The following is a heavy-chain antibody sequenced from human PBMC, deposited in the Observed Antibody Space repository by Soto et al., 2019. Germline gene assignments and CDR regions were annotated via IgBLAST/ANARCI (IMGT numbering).Heavy chain of an antibody. CDR1: GYTFTSYA. V-gene: IGHV1-3*01. J-gene: IGHJ5*02. Sequence: QVQLVQSGAEVKKPGASVKVSCKASGYTFTSYAMHWVRQAPGQRLEWMGWINAGNGNTKYSQKFQGRVSITRDTTARTAYMELSSLRSEDTAVYYCAREYDFWSGSGGGNWFDPWGQGTLVTVSS. D-gene: IGHD3-3*01. CDR3: AREYDFWSGSGGGNWFDP. CDR2: INAGNGNT.